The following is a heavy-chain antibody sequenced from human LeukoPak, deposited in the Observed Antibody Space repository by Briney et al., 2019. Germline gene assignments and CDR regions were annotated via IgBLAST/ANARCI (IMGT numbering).Heavy chain of an antibody. CDR3: ARVDSSGYYIFFDY. Sequence: SETLSLTCTVSGGSISSHNWNWTRQPPGKGLEWIGDIYTSGSPNYNPSLKSRVTISVDTSKNQFSLKLSSVTAADTAVYYCARVDSSGYYIFFDYWGQGTLVTVSS. D-gene: IGHD3-22*01. V-gene: IGHV4-59*11. CDR2: IYTSGSP. CDR1: GGSISSHN. J-gene: IGHJ4*02.